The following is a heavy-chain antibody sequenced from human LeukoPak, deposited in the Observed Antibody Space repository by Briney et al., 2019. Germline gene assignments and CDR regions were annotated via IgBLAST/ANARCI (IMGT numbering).Heavy chain of an antibody. V-gene: IGHV4-39*02. D-gene: IGHD6-19*01. CDR2: IYYSGST. J-gene: IGHJ4*02. Sequence: PSETLSLTCTVSGGSTSSTSYYWGWIRQPPGKDLEWIGSIYYSGSTYYNPSLKSRVTISVDTSKNQFSLKLSSVTAADTAVYYCARDTGIAVAGTLDYWGQGTLVTVSS. CDR1: GGSTSSTSYY. CDR3: ARDTGIAVAGTLDY.